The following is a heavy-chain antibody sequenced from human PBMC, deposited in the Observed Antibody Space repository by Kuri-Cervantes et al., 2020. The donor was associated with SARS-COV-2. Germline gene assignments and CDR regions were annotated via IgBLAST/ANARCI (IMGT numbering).Heavy chain of an antibody. V-gene: IGHV4-59*02. CDR1: GGSVSGYY. D-gene: IGHD2-2*01. CDR2: IYYSGST. CDR3: ARGRLIVVVPADLGMDV. J-gene: IGHJ6*02. Sequence: SETLSLTCTVSGGSVSGYYWTWMRQPPGKGLEWIGNIYYSGSTNYNPSLKSRVTISVDTSKNQFSLKLSSVTAADTAVYYCARGRLIVVVPADLGMDVWGQGTTVTVYS.